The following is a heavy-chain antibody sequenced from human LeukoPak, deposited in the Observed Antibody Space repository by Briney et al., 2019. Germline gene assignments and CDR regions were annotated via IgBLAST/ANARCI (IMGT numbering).Heavy chain of an antibody. CDR2: ISYDGSNK. J-gene: IGHJ6*03. Sequence: QPGGSLRLSCAASGFTFSSYAMYWVREAPGKGLGWVAVISYDGSNKYYSDSVKGRVTISRDNYKNTLYLQMYMLRAADTAVYSCARDPTSLPAAIYRGYSCLDVWGNGTPVTVSS. CDR3: ARDPTSLPAAIYRGYSCLDV. D-gene: IGHD2-2*01. CDR1: GFTFSSYA. V-gene: IGHV3-30-3*01.